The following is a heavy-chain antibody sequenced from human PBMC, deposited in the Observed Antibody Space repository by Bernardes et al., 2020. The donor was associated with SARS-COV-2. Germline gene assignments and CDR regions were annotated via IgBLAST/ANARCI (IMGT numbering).Heavy chain of an antibody. CDR3: AKLTPYCTTEDCPRRADYSYGLDV. J-gene: IGHJ6*02. CDR1: GFPFSSYA. V-gene: IGHV3-23*01. CDR2: ISGSGDKT. Sequence: GGSLRLSCAASGFPFSSYAVTWVRQTPEKGLEWISAISGSGDKTYYADFVKGRFAISRDNSRNTVFLHMSGLRADDTAIYYCAKLTPYCTTEDCPRRADYSYGLDVWGRGTPVAVSS. D-gene: IGHD2-8*01.